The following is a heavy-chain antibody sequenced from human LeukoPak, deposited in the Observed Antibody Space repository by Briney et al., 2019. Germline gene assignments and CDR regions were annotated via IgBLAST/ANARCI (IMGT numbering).Heavy chain of an antibody. D-gene: IGHD5-18*01. CDR1: GFTFSSYE. J-gene: IGHJ4*02. V-gene: IGHV3-48*03. CDR3: ARQTAMGRQIFDY. Sequence: GGSLRLSCAASGFTFSSYEMNWVRQAPGKGLEWVSYISSSGSTIYYADSVKGRFTISRDNAKNSLYLQMNSLRAEDTAVYYCARQTAMGRQIFDYWGQGTLVTVSS. CDR2: ISSSGSTI.